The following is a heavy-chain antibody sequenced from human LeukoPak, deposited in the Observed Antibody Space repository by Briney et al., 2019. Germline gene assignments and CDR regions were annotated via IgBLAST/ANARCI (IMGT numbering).Heavy chain of an antibody. D-gene: IGHD2-2*01. Sequence: KPSETLSLTCTVSGGSISSYYWSWIRQPAGKGLEWIGRIYTSGSTNYNPSLKSRVTMSVDTSKNQFSLKLSSVTAADTAVYYCARDIVVVPAGDWFDPWGQGTLVTVSS. J-gene: IGHJ5*02. V-gene: IGHV4-4*07. CDR1: GGSISSYY. CDR3: ARDIVVVPAGDWFDP. CDR2: IYTSGST.